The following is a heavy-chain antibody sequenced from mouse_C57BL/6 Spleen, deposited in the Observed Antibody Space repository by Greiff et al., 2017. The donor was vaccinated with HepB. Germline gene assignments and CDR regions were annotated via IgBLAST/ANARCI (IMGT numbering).Heavy chain of an antibody. D-gene: IGHD1-2*01. CDR2: IDPEDGET. CDR3: APASYYYAMDY. Sequence: EVMLVESGAELVKPGASVKLSCTASGFNIKDYYMHWVKQRTEQDLEWIGRIDPEDGETKYAPKFRGKATITADTSSNPAYLPLSSLTSEDTAVDYCAPASYYYAMDYWGQGTSVTVSS. J-gene: IGHJ4*01. CDR1: GFNIKDYY. V-gene: IGHV14-2*01.